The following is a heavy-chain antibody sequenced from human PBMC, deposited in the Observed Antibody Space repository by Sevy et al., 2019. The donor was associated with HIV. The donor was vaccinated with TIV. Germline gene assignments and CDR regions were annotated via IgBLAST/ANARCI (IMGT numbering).Heavy chain of an antibody. V-gene: IGHV4-59*01. D-gene: IGHD6-19*01. CDR1: GGSIGSYY. J-gene: IGHJ4*02. CDR2: IYYSGST. Sequence: SETLSLTCSVTGGSIGSYYWSWIRQPPGKGLEWIGYIYYSGSTNYNPSLKSRVTISVDTSKNQFSLKLTSVTAADTAVYYCAREGGIAVAGLDYWGQGTLVTVSS. CDR3: AREGGIAVAGLDY.